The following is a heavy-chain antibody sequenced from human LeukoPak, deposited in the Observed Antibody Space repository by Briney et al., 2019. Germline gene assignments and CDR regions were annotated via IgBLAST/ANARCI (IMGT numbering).Heavy chain of an antibody. J-gene: IGHJ4*01. CDR1: GFTFSSFA. V-gene: IGHV3-23*01. D-gene: IGHD5-18*01. CDR2: ISGSGGST. CDR3: AKSTGIGYSYGYDFEY. Sequence: GGSLRLSCAASGFTFSSFAMSWVRQAPGKGLEWVSAISGSGGSTYYADSVKGRFTISRDNSKNTLDLQMNNLRAEDTAQYYCAKSTGIGYSYGYDFEYWGQGTLVTVSS.